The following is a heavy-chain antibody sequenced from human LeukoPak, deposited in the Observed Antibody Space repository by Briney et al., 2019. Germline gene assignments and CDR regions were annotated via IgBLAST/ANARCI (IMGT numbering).Heavy chain of an antibody. D-gene: IGHD3-22*01. Sequence: PSETLSLTCAVSGYSISSGYYWGWIRQPPGKGLEWIGSIYHSGSTYYNPSLKSRVTISVDTSKNQFSLKLSSVTAADTAVYYCARLLSGTGSSGYPDWGQGTLVTVSS. J-gene: IGHJ4*02. CDR1: GYSISSGYY. CDR2: IYHSGST. V-gene: IGHV4-38-2*01. CDR3: ARLLSGTGSSGYPD.